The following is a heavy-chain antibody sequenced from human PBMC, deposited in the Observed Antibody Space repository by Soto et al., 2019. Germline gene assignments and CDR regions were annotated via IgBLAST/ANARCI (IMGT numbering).Heavy chain of an antibody. CDR3: AREGGITMINWFDP. V-gene: IGHV4-30-4*01. D-gene: IGHD3-22*01. CDR1: GGSISSGDYY. J-gene: IGHJ5*02. CDR2: IYYSGST. Sequence: SETLSLTCTVSGGSISSGDYYWSWIRQPPGKGLEWIGYIYYSGSTYYNPSLKSRVTISVDTSKNQFSLKLSSVTAADTAVYYCAREGGITMINWFDPWGQGTLVTVSS.